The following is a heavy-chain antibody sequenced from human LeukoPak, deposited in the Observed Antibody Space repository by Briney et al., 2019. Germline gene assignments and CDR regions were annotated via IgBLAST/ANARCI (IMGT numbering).Heavy chain of an antibody. V-gene: IGHV1-2*02. CDR1: GYTFTSYG. CDR2: INPNSGGT. Sequence: GASVKVSCKASGYTFTSYGISWVRQAPGQGLEWMGWINPNSGGTNYAQKFQGRVTMTRDTSVSTAYMELSRLRSDDTAVYYCARMRRALDNWFDPWGQGTLVTVSS. J-gene: IGHJ5*02. CDR3: ARMRRALDNWFDP. D-gene: IGHD3-3*02.